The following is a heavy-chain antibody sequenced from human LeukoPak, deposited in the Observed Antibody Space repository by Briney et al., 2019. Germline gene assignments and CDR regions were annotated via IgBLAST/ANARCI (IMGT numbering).Heavy chain of an antibody. D-gene: IGHD3-22*01. CDR3: ARGDYYDSSGYYY. J-gene: IGHJ4*02. Sequence: SETLSLTCAVYGGSFSGYYWSWIRQPPGKGLEWIGYIYYSGSTYYNPSLKSRVTISVDTSKNQFSLKLSSVTAADTAVYYCARGDYYDSSGYYYWGQGTLVTVSS. V-gene: IGHV4-30-4*08. CDR2: IYYSGST. CDR1: GGSFSGYY.